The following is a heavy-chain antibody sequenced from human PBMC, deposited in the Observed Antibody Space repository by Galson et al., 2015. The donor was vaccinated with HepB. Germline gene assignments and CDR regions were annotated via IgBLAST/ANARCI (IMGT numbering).Heavy chain of an antibody. CDR1: GFAFNNAW. D-gene: IGHD2-2*01. CDR3: TTDVYFSSYWSWLDP. V-gene: IGHV3-15*01. Sequence: SLRLSCAASGFAFNNAWMNWVRQAPGKGLEWVGRIKSKTDGGTTEYAAPVKGRFTISRDDSRNTLHLQMHSLKTDDAAVYYCTTDVYFSSYWSWLDPWGQGTLVTVSS. CDR2: IKSKTDGGTT. J-gene: IGHJ5*02.